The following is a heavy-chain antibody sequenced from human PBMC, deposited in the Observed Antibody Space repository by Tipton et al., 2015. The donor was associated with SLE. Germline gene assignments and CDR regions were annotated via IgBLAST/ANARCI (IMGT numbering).Heavy chain of an antibody. CDR2: IYYSGST. CDR3: ARRKRIGAAFDI. Sequence: TLSLTCTVSGGSISSSSYYWGWIRQPPGKGLEWIGSIYYSGSTYCNPSLKSRVTISVDTSKNQFSLRLSSVTAADTAVYYCARRKRIGAAFDIWGQGRMVTVSS. J-gene: IGHJ3*02. D-gene: IGHD3-10*01. V-gene: IGHV4-39*07. CDR1: GGSISSSSYY.